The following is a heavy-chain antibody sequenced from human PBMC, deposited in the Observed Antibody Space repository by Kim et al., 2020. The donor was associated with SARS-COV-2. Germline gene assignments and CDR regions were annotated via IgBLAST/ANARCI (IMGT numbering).Heavy chain of an antibody. CDR3: AREAVDSSGWYELGRPLNWFDP. CDR1: GFTFSSYG. CDR2: IWYDGSNK. Sequence: GGSLRLSCAASGFTFSSYGMHWVRQAPGKGLEWVAVIWYDGSNKYYADSVKGRFTISRDNSKNTLYLQMNSLRAEDTAVYYCAREAVDSSGWYELGRPLNWFDPWGQGTLVTVSS. V-gene: IGHV3-33*01. D-gene: IGHD6-19*01. J-gene: IGHJ5*02.